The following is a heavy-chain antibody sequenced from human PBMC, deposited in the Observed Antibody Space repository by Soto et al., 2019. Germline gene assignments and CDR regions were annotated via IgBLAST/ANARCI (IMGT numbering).Heavy chain of an antibody. CDR1: GFTFSSYA. Sequence: GGSLRLSCAASGFTFSSYAMSWVRQAPGKGLDWVSTISGSGGSTYYADSVKGRFTISRDNSKSTLYLQMNSLRVEDTAVYYCAKGLRYSGRPYYFDYWGQGALVTVSS. CDR2: ISGSGGST. CDR3: AKGLRYSGRPYYFDY. D-gene: IGHD1-26*01. V-gene: IGHV3-23*01. J-gene: IGHJ4*02.